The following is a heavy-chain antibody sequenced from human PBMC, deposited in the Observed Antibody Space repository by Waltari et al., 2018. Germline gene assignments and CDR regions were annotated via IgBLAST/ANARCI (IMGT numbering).Heavy chain of an antibody. CDR1: GGSISSHY. Sequence: QVQLQESGPGLVKPSETLSLTCTVSGGSISSHYWSWIRQPPGKGLEWIGYIYYSGSTNYNPSLKSRVTISVDTSKNQFSLKLSSVTAADTAVYYCARDQSRLLYFDYWGQGTLVTVSS. J-gene: IGHJ4*02. D-gene: IGHD3-22*01. CDR2: IYYSGST. CDR3: ARDQSRLLYFDY. V-gene: IGHV4-59*11.